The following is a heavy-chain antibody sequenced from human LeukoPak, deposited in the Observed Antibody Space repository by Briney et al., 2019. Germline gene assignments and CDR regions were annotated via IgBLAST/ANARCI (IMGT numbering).Heavy chain of an antibody. CDR1: GDSITSFY. D-gene: IGHD2-2*01. Sequence: LSLTCTVSGDSITSFYWSWIRQSPGKGLEWVSYISSSGSTIYYADSVKGRFTISRDNAKNSLYLQMNSLRAEDTAVYYCASTTRRYCSSTSCYPTFYDYWGQGTLVTVSS. CDR2: ISSSGSTI. V-gene: IGHV3-11*01. J-gene: IGHJ4*02. CDR3: ASTTRRYCSSTSCYPTFYDY.